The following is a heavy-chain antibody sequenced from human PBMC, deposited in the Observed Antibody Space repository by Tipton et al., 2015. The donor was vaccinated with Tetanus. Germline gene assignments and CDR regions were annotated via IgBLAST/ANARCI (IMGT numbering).Heavy chain of an antibody. J-gene: IGHJ5*02. CDR1: GYFFDTHW. CDR3: ARHFGEMLYAPFRFDP. D-gene: IGHD3-3*01. V-gene: IGHV5-51*01. CDR2: IYPGDSDT. Sequence: QLVQSGAEMRKSGESLKISCKTFGYFFDTHWIAWVRQMPGKGLEWMGIIYPGDSDTRYSPSFQGQVTMSVDRSTATAYLQWGSLKASDTAIYYCARHFGEMLYAPFRFDPWGQGTLVTVSS.